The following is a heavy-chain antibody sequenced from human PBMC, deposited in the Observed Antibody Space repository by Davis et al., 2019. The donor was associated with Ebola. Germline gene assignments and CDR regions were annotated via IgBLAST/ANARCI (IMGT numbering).Heavy chain of an antibody. D-gene: IGHD3-3*02. CDR2: IGTAGDT. CDR1: GFTFSSYD. Sequence: GESLKISCAASGFTFSSYDMHWVRQATGKGLEWVSAIGTAGDTYYPGSVKGRFTISRENAKNSLYLQMNSLRAGDTAVYYCARAFSPMGYYYYGMDVWGQGTTVTVSS. CDR3: ARAFSPMGYYYYGMDV. V-gene: IGHV3-13*01. J-gene: IGHJ6*02.